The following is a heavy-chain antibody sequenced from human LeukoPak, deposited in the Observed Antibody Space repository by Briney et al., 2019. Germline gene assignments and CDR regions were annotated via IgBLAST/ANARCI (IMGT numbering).Heavy chain of an antibody. CDR1: GGTFSSYA. D-gene: IGHD3-22*01. CDR3: AGGDHYDSSGYWVPFDY. CDR2: IIPIFGTA. J-gene: IGHJ4*02. Sequence: ASVKVSCKASGGTFSSYAISWVRQAPGQGLEWMGGIIPIFGTANYAQKFQGRVTITTDDSTSTAYMELSSLRSEDTAVYYCAGGDHYDSSGYWVPFDYWGQGTLVTVSS. V-gene: IGHV1-69*05.